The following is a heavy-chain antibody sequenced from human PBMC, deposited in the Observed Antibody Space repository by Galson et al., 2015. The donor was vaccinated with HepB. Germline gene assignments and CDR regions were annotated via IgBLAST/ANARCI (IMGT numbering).Heavy chain of an antibody. D-gene: IGHD3-10*01. J-gene: IGHJ6*03. Sequence: SVKVSCKASGGTFSSYAISWVRQAPGQGLEWMGWISAYNGNTNYAQKLQGRVTMTTDTSTSTAYMELRSLRSDDTAVYYCARYGHPNYYSYYMDVWGKGTTVTVSS. CDR1: GGTFSSYA. CDR3: ARYGHPNYYSYYMDV. V-gene: IGHV1-18*01. CDR2: ISAYNGNT.